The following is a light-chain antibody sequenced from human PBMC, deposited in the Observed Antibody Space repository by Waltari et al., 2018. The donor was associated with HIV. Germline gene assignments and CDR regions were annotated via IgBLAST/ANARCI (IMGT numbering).Light chain of an antibody. Sequence: SYELTQPPSVSVSPGQTAIITCSGDKLGHKSVSWYQQRPGQSPLLVIYQDNTRHSGIPERFSGSNSGNTATLTISGTQAMDEADYYCQAWDSTSYVVFGGGTKLTVL. V-gene: IGLV3-1*01. J-gene: IGLJ2*01. CDR3: QAWDSTSYVV. CDR1: KLGHKS. CDR2: QDN.